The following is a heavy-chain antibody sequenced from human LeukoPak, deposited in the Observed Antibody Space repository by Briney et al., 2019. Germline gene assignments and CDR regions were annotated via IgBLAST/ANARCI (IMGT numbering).Heavy chain of an antibody. D-gene: IGHD2-2*01. V-gene: IGHV3-53*01. CDR1: GFTVSSNY. CDR2: IYSGDST. CDR3: ARDSYRSSTSCYDY. Sequence: PGGSLRLSCAAFGFTVSSNYMSWVRQAPGKGLEWVSVIYSGDSTYYADSVKGRFTISRDNSKNTLYLQMNSLRAEDTAMYYCARDSYRSSTSCYDYWGQGTLVTVSS. J-gene: IGHJ4*02.